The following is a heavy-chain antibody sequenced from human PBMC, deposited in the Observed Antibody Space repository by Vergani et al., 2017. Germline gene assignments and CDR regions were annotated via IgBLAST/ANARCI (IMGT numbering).Heavy chain of an antibody. Sequence: EVHLLESGGGLVQSGGSLRLFCAASGFTFSNSAVSWVRQAPGRGLAWVSSISGPGLSTYYADSVKGRFSISRDNSKNTVFLQMHSLRAEDTAIYYCVKEKIDFGSYFFDSWGHGILVTVSS. CDR1: GFTFSNSA. D-gene: IGHD3-10*01. CDR3: VKEKIDFGSYFFDS. CDR2: ISGPGLST. J-gene: IGHJ4*01. V-gene: IGHV3-23*01.